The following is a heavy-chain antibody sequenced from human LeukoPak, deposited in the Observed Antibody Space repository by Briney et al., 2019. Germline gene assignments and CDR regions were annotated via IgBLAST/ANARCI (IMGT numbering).Heavy chain of an antibody. CDR1: GFTFSSFW. D-gene: IGHD2-21*02. Sequence: GGSLRLSCTASGFTFSSFWMHWVRQAPGKGLVWVSRINSDGSSTNYADSVKGRFTISRDNAKSTLYLQMNSLTAEDTAVYYCARSKHCGGDCYFFDYWGQGTLVTVSS. CDR2: INSDGSST. J-gene: IGHJ4*02. V-gene: IGHV3-74*01. CDR3: ARSKHCGGDCYFFDY.